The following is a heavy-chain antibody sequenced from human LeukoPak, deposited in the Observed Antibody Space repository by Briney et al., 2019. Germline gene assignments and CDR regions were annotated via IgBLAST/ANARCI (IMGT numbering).Heavy chain of an antibody. Sequence: PGGPLRLSCAASGFTFSHYTMNWVRQTPGKGLEWISSINPAGTSTYYADSVKGRFTISRDAAKNSLYLQMNSLRVEDTALYYCVRDFSGESGYGGYWGPGTLVTVSS. J-gene: IGHJ4*02. CDR1: GFTFSHYT. V-gene: IGHV3-21*01. D-gene: IGHD5-12*01. CDR3: VRDFSGESGYGGY. CDR2: INPAGTST.